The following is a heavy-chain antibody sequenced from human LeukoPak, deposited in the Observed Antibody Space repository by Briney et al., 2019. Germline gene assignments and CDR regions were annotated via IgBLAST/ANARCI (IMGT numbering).Heavy chain of an antibody. Sequence: SETLSLTCAVPGYSISSGYYWGWIRQPPGKGLEWIGSVYHSGSTYYNPSLKSRVTMSVDTSKNQFSLKLSSVTAADTAVYYCARHQWELGAFDIWGQGTMVTVFS. CDR1: GYSISSGYY. CDR3: ARHQWELGAFDI. D-gene: IGHD1-26*01. V-gene: IGHV4-38-2*01. CDR2: VYHSGST. J-gene: IGHJ3*02.